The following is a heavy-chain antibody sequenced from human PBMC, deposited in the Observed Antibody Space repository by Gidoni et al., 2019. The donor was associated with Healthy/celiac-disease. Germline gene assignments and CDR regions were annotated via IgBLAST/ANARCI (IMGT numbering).Heavy chain of an antibody. J-gene: IGHJ4*02. CDR2: ISGSGGST. D-gene: IGHD3-22*01. CDR3: ARSITMIVVVIPY. CDR1: GFTFSSYA. Sequence: EVQLLESGGGLVQPGGSLRLSCAASGFTFSSYAMSWVRQAPGKGLEWVSDISGSGGSTYYADSVKGRFTISRDNSKNTLYLQMNSLRAEDTAVYYCARSITMIVVVIPYWGQGTLVTVSS. V-gene: IGHV3-23*01.